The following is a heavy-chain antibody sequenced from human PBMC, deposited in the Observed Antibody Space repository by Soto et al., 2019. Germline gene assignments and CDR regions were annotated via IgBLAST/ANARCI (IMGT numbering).Heavy chain of an antibody. J-gene: IGHJ4*02. CDR3: ARDLWMYCTSSSCPSYFDS. D-gene: IGHD2-2*01. V-gene: IGHV1-69*01. Sequence: QVQLVQSGAEVKKLGSSLKLSCRASGGSFTSYSTSWLRQAPGQGLEWMGGIIPVFGTTSYAQRLQGRVTITAEESTSTAYLDLSSLISADTAVYYCARDLWMYCTSSSCPSYFDSWGQGTLVTVSS. CDR1: GGSFTSYS. CDR2: IIPVFGTT.